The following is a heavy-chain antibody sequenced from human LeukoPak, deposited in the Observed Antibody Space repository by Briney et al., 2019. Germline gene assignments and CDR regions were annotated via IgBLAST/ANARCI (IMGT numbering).Heavy chain of an antibody. V-gene: IGHV1-46*01. Sequence: ASVKVSCKASGYTFTSYYMHWVRQAPGQGLEWMGIINPSGGSTSYAQKFQGRVTMTRGTSTSTVYMELSSLRSEDTAVYYCASSLEYGYFDYWGQGTLVTVSS. CDR2: INPSGGST. D-gene: IGHD2/OR15-2a*01. CDR1: GYTFTSYY. CDR3: ASSLEYGYFDY. J-gene: IGHJ4*02.